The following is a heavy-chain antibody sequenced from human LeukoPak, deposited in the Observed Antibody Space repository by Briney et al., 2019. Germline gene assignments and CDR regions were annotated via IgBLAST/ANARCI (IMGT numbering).Heavy chain of an antibody. J-gene: IGHJ6*03. CDR3: AREAVFGVVKHTYYYYYMDV. CDR1: GDSISSYY. D-gene: IGHD3-3*01. Sequence: SESLSLTCTVSGDSISSYYWSWIRQPPGKGLEWIGYIYYSGSTNYNPSLKSQVTISVDTSKNQFSLKLSSVTAADTAVYYCAREAVFGVVKHTYYYYYMDVWGKGTTVTVSS. V-gene: IGHV4-59*01. CDR2: IYYSGST.